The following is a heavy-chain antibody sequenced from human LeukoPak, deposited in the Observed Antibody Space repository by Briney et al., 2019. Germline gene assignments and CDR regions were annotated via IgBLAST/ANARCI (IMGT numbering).Heavy chain of an antibody. CDR3: AELGITMIGGV. CDR2: ISSSGSTI. J-gene: IGHJ6*04. D-gene: IGHD3-10*02. Sequence: PGGSLRLSCAASGFTFSNYGVHWVRQAPGKGLEWASYISSSGSTIYYADSVKGRFTISRDNAKNSLYLQMNSLRAEDTAVYYCAELGITMIGGVWGKGTTVTISS. V-gene: IGHV3-48*04. CDR1: GFTFSNYG.